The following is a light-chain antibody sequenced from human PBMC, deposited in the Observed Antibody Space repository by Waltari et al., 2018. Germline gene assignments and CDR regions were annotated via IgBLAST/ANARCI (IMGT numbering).Light chain of an antibody. Sequence: DIQMTQSPSTLSASVGDRVTITCRASPSVTSWLAWYQQKPGKAPELLIDKASSLESGVPSRFSGSGSGTEFTLTISSLQPDDFGTYYCQQYVSYWTFGQGTKVEIK. CDR3: QQYVSYWT. V-gene: IGKV1-5*03. CDR2: KAS. J-gene: IGKJ1*01. CDR1: PSVTSW.